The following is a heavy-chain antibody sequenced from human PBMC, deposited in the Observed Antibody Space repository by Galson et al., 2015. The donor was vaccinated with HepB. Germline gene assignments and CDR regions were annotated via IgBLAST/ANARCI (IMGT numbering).Heavy chain of an antibody. J-gene: IGHJ5*02. V-gene: IGHV1-69*13. Sequence: SVQVSCKASGVTFRNYNFSWVRQAPGQGLEWMGGIIPIFGTTNYAQKFQGRVTITADESTSTAYLELNSLRSEDTAVYFCASGMGDNFDRRGWFDPWGQGTLVTVSS. D-gene: IGHD1-20*01. CDR3: ASGMGDNFDRRGWFDP. CDR2: IIPIFGTT. CDR1: GVTFRNYN.